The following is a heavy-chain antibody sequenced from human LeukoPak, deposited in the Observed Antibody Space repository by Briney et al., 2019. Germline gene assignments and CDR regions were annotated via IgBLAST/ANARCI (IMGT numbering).Heavy chain of an antibody. Sequence: SETLSLTCTVSGGSISSYYWSWIRQPAGKGLEWIGRIYTSGSTNYNPSLKSRVTMSVDTSKNQFSLKLSSVTAADTAVYYCARDVSGGGYSSSRYLDYWGQGTLVTVSS. V-gene: IGHV4-4*07. D-gene: IGHD6-13*01. CDR2: IYTSGST. J-gene: IGHJ4*02. CDR3: ARDVSGGGYSSSRYLDY. CDR1: GGSISSYY.